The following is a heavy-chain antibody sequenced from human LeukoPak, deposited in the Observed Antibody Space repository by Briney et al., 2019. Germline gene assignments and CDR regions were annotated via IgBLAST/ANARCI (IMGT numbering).Heavy chain of an antibody. CDR2: ISYSGNT. D-gene: IGHD3-22*01. V-gene: IGHV4-59*01. J-gene: IGHJ4*02. CDR3: ARAGYHYDSSGYSPFDY. CDR1: GGSISSFY. Sequence: SETLSLTCTVSGGSISSFYWSWIRQPPGKGLEWIGYISYSGNTNYNPSLESRVTISLDIFKNQFSLKLTSATAADTAVYYCARAGYHYDSSGYSPFDYWGQGTLVTVSS.